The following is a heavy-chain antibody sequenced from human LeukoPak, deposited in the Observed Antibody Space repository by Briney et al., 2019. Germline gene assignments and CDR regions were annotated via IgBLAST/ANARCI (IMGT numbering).Heavy chain of an antibody. Sequence: GGSLRLSCAASGFTFSSYSMNWVRQAPGKGLEWISYISTSSSTIYYAESVKGRFIISRDNSKNTLNLQMNSLRAEDTAIYYCATYRQVLLPFESWGQGTLVTVSS. D-gene: IGHD2-8*02. J-gene: IGHJ4*02. CDR1: GFTFSSYS. V-gene: IGHV3-48*01. CDR2: ISTSSSTI. CDR3: ATYRQVLLPFES.